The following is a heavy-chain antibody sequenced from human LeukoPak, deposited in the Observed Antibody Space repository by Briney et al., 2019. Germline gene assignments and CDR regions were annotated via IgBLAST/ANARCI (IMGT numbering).Heavy chain of an antibody. J-gene: IGHJ3*02. D-gene: IGHD2-2*01. CDR3: AKDQPYPAGAFDI. CDR2: IRYDGSNK. CDR1: GFTFSSYG. V-gene: IGHV3-30*02. Sequence: GGSLRLSCAASGFTFSSYGMHWVRQAPGKGLEWVAFIRYDGSNKYYADSVKGRFTISRDNSKNTLYLQMNSLRAEDTAVYYCAKDQPYPAGAFDIWGQGTMVTVSS.